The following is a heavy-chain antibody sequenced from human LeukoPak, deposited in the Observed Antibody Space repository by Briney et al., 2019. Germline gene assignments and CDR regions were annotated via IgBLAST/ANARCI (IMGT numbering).Heavy chain of an antibody. CDR3: ARDPYSSSSD. J-gene: IGHJ4*02. CDR1: GFSFRNYW. CDR2: INSDGRST. V-gene: IGHV3-74*01. Sequence: GGPLRLSCAASGFSFRNYWMHWVRQAPGKGLVWVSRINSDGRSTAYADSVKGQFTISRDNTKNTLYLQMNSLRAEGTAVYYCARDPYSSSSDWGQGTLVTVSS. D-gene: IGHD6-6*01.